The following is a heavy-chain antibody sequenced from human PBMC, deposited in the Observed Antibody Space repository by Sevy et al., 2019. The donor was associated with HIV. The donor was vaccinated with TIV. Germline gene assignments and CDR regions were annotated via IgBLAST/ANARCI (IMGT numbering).Heavy chain of an antibody. V-gene: IGHV6-1*01. J-gene: IGHJ4*02. CDR2: TYYKSKWYK. CDR1: GDSVSTYSAA. CDR3: ARESRWFFFHFDY. D-gene: IGHD3-10*01. Sequence: KQSQTLSLTCAISGDSVSTYSAAWNWIRQSPSRGLEWLGRTYYKSKWYKDYALSVKSRISINPDTHKNQISLQLNSVTPEDTAVYYCARESRWFFFHFDYWGQGTLVTVSS.